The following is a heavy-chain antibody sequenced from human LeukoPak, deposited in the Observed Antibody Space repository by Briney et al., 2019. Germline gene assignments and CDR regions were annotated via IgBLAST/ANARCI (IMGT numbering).Heavy chain of an antibody. V-gene: IGHV6-1*01. CDR2: TYYRSTWYN. CDR3: ARRLTQYDCFDP. Sequence: SQTLSLTCAVSGDSVSSNSVTWNWIRQSPSRGLEWLGRTYYRSTWYNDYAVSVRGRITVNPDTSKNQFSLHLNSVTPEDTAVYYCARRLTQYDCFDPWGQGILVTVSS. J-gene: IGHJ5*02. D-gene: IGHD2-2*01. CDR1: GDSVSSNSVT.